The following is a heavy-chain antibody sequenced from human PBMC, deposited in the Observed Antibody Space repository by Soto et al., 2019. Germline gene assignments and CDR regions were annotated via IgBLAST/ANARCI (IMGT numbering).Heavy chain of an antibody. J-gene: IGHJ4*02. CDR2: IKHDGTTK. V-gene: IGHV3-7*01. CDR3: ARTIGGGDAF. Sequence: EVQLVESGGGLVQPGGSLRLSCAASGFTLSSYWMHWVRQTPGKGLEWVANIKHDGTTKYYVDAVKGRFTISRDNAQNPLYLQMNNLRAEDTAVYFCARTIGGGDAFWGQGTLVTVSS. D-gene: IGHD2-21*01. CDR1: GFTLSSYW.